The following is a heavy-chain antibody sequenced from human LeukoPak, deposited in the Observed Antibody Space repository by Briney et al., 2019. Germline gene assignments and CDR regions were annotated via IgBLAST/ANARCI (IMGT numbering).Heavy chain of an antibody. CDR2: IRYDGSNK. J-gene: IGHJ4*02. Sequence: SGGSLRLSCAASEFSVGSNYMTWVRQAPGKGLEWVAFIRYDGSNKYYADSVKGRFTISRDNSKNTLYLQMNSLRAEDTAVYYCAKAQWGSGSYQDYWGRGTLVTVSS. CDR1: EFSVGSNY. V-gene: IGHV3-30*02. D-gene: IGHD3-10*01. CDR3: AKAQWGSGSYQDY.